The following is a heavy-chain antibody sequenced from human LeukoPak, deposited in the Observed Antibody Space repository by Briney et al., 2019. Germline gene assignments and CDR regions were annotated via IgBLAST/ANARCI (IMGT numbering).Heavy chain of an antibody. CDR3: AKDLGGYGPYFNN. J-gene: IGHJ4*02. CDR1: GFTFDDYA. V-gene: IGHV3-9*01. D-gene: IGHD5-12*01. CDR2: INWNSENV. Sequence: GGSLRLSCAASGFTFDDYAMHWVRQAPGKGLEWVSGINWNSENVGYADAVQGRFIISRDNAKNSLYLQMNSLRPEDTALYYCAKDLGGYGPYFNNWGQGALVTVSS.